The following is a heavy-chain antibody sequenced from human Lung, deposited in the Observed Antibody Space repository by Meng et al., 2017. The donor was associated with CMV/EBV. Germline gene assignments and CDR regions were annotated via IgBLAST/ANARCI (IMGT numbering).Heavy chain of an antibody. CDR1: GSISSDDDC. CDR2: FRYRQDT. V-gene: IGHV4-30-4*04. D-gene: IGHD3-22*01. Sequence: GSISSDDDCWSWIRQPRGAGLKWVGSFRYRQDTYTRPYNRRRLAVAVDTSRNQFSLRLTSVTAADKAVYSCVRGLYYLASDGYYHDFWGPGTLVTVSS. CDR3: VRGLYYLASDGYYHDF. J-gene: IGHJ4*02.